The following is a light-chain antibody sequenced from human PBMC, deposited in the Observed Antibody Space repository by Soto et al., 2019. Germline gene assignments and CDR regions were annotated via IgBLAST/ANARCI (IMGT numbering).Light chain of an antibody. V-gene: IGKV1-5*03. J-gene: IGKJ1*01. Sequence: DIQMTQSPFTLSASVGDRVTITCRASQSISRWLAWYQQKPGKAPKLLIYRASSLESGVPSRFSGSGSGTEFTLTISGLQSDDSETYCCQQYQTWKFGQGTKVEIK. CDR3: QQYQTWK. CDR1: QSISRW. CDR2: RAS.